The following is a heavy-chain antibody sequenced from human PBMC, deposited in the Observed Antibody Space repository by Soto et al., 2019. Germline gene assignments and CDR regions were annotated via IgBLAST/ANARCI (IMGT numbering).Heavy chain of an antibody. CDR3: ARMGSQRYYYYGMDV. CDR1: GFTFSSYS. J-gene: IGHJ6*02. D-gene: IGHD6-25*01. Sequence: GGALRLSCAASGFTFSSYSMNWVRQAPGKGLEWVSSISSSSIYIYYADSVKGRFTISRDNAKNSLYLQMNSLRAEDTAVYYCARMGSQRYYYYGMDVWGQGT. V-gene: IGHV3-21*01. CDR2: ISSSSIYI.